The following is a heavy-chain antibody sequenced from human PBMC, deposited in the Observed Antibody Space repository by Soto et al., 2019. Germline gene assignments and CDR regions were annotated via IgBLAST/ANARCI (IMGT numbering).Heavy chain of an antibody. J-gene: IGHJ6*02. CDR3: ARFASTAANYYYGMDV. D-gene: IGHD1-26*01. CDR2: ISSSSSTI. V-gene: IGHV3-48*02. Sequence: PGGSLRLSCAASGFTFSIYSMNWFRQAPGKGLEWVSYISSSSSTIYYADSVKGRFTISRDNAKNSLYLQMNSLRDEDTAVYYCARFASTAANYYYGMDVWGQGTTVTVSS. CDR1: GFTFSIYS.